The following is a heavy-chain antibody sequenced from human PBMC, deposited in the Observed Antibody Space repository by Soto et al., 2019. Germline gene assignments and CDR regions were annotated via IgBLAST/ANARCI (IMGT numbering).Heavy chain of an antibody. CDR3: ARGGGGAYDSSGYYSGPDAFDI. CDR2: ISYDGSNK. V-gene: IGHV3-30-3*01. D-gene: IGHD3-22*01. Sequence: QVQLVESGGGVVQPGRSLRLSCAASGFTFSSYAMHWARQAPGKGLEWVAVISYDGSNKYYADSVKGRFTISRDNSKNRLYLQMNGLRAEEPAVYYCARGGGGAYDSSGYYSGPDAFDIWGQGTMVTVSS. J-gene: IGHJ3*02. CDR1: GFTFSSYA.